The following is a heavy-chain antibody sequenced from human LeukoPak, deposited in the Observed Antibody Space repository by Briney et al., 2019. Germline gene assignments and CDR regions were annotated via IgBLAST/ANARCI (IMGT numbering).Heavy chain of an antibody. CDR2: ISGSSDST. J-gene: IGHJ4*02. D-gene: IGHD2-15*01. Sequence: PGGSLRLSCAASGFTFSSYAMSWVRQAPGKGLEWVSAISGSSDSTYYADSVKGRFTISRDNSKNTLYLQMNSLKTEDTAVYYCTTQVGRNYCSGGTHCSYWGQGTLVTVSS. V-gene: IGHV3-23*01. CDR3: TTQVGRNYCSGGTHCSY. CDR1: GFTFSSYA.